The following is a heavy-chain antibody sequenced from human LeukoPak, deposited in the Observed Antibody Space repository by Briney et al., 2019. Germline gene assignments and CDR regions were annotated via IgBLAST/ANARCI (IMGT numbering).Heavy chain of an antibody. CDR2: IHYSGNT. CDR1: GGSTSSSNFY. CDR3: ARLGAGPTYYDFWSGYSSFYFDY. D-gene: IGHD3-3*01. J-gene: IGHJ4*02. V-gene: IGHV4-39*01. Sequence: SETLSFTCTVSGGSTSSSNFYWGCIRQPPGMGLEWIGGIHYSGNTYYNPSLKSRVTISIDTSKNQFSLKLSSVTAADTAVYYCARLGAGPTYYDFWSGYSSFYFDYWGQGTLVTVSS.